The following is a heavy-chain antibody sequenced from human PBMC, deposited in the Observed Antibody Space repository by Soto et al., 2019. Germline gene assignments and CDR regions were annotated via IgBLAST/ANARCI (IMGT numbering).Heavy chain of an antibody. CDR3: AKDQGIAVASYGMDV. CDR2: ISYDGSNK. Sequence: GGSLKLSCAASGFTFSSYGMHWVRQAPGKGLEWVAVISYDGSNKYYADSVKGRFTISRDNSKNTLYLQMNSLRAEDTAVYYCAKDQGIAVASYGMDVWGQGPTVTVSS. J-gene: IGHJ6*02. D-gene: IGHD6-19*01. V-gene: IGHV3-30*18. CDR1: GFTFSSYG.